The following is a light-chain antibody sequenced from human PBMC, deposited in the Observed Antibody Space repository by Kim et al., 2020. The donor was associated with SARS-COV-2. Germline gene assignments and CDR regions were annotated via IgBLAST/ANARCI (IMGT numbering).Light chain of an antibody. V-gene: IGKV3-20*01. Sequence: PGARAPLSWWASQPGTSSELAWDQDRPGQAHRLLSYGAPTRATDVPDRFSGSGSGTDLILPISRLEPEDFAVYFCQQYGSSHPLTFGGGTKVDIK. CDR1: QPGTSSE. CDR2: GAP. J-gene: IGKJ4*01. CDR3: QQYGSSHPLT.